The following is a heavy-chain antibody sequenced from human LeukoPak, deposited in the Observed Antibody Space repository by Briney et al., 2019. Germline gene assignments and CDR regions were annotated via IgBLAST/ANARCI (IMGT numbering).Heavy chain of an antibody. V-gene: IGHV1-69*06. CDR1: GGTFSSYA. CDR2: IIPIFGTA. CDR3: ARERAAGFDY. D-gene: IGHD6-25*01. J-gene: IGHJ4*02. Sequence: ASVKVSCKASGGTFSSYAISWVRQAPGQGLEWMGGIIPIFGTANYAQKFQGRVTITADKSTSTAYMELSSLRSDDTAVYYCARERAAGFDYWGQGTLVTVSS.